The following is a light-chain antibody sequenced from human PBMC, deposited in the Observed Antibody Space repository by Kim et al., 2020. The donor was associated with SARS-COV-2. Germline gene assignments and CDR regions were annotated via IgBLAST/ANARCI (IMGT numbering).Light chain of an antibody. V-gene: IGKV3-15*01. J-gene: IGKJ4*01. CDR1: QSISSN. Sequence: EIVMTQSPATLSVSPGERATLSCRASQSISSNLAWYQHKPGQAPRLLIHGASTRATDIPARFSGSGSGTEFTLTMSSLQSEDFAIYYCQQYNNWPLTFGRGTKVDIK. CDR3: QQYNNWPLT. CDR2: GAS.